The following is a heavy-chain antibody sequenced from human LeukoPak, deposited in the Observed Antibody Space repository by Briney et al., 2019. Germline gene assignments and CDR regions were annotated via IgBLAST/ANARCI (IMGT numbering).Heavy chain of an antibody. V-gene: IGHV1-69*05. CDR3: VKDSGRTDAFDI. CDR2: IIPIFGTA. J-gene: IGHJ3*02. CDR1: GGTFSSYA. Sequence: PAASVKVSCKASGGTFSSYAISWVRQAPGQGLEWMGGIIPIFGTANYAQKFQGRVTITTDESTSTAYMELSSLRSEDTAVYYCVKDSGRTDAFDIWGQGTMVTVSS. D-gene: IGHD1-26*01.